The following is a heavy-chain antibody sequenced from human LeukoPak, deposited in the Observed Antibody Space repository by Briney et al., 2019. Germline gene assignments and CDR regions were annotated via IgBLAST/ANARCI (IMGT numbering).Heavy chain of an antibody. D-gene: IGHD1-26*01. J-gene: IGHJ3*02. CDR2: ISWNSGSI. CDR3: AKDGSYYGDDAFDI. CDR1: GFTFDDYA. V-gene: IGHV3-9*03. Sequence: GRSLRLSCAASGFTFDDYAMHWVRQAPGKGLEWVSGISWNSGSIDYADSVKGRFTISRDNAKNSLYLQMNSLRAEDMALYYCAKDGSYYGDDAFDIWGQGTMVTVSS.